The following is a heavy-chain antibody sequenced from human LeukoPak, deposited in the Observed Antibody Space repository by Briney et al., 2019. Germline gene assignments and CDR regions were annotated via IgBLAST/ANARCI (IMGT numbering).Heavy chain of an antibody. J-gene: IGHJ4*02. CDR2: INHSGST. D-gene: IGHD2-15*01. CDR3: ARRRPYCSGGSCYHYFDY. CDR1: GGSISSSSYY. V-gene: IGHV4-39*07. Sequence: KSSETLSLTCTVSGGSISSSSYYWGWIRQPPGKGLEWIGEINHSGSTNYNPSLKSRVTISVDTSKNQFSLKLSSVTAADTAVYYCARRRPYCSGGSCYHYFDYWGQGTLVTVSS.